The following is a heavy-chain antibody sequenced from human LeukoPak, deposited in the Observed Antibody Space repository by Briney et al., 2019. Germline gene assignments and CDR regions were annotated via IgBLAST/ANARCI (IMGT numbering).Heavy chain of an antibody. CDR1: GFSFSNYW. D-gene: IGHD3-10*01. V-gene: IGHV3-7*01. J-gene: IGHJ4*02. CDR2: MNEDGSQK. Sequence: GGSLRLSCAASGFSFSNYWMTWVRQAPGKGLEGVASMNEDGSQKNYGDSVKGRFTISRDNAKNSLYLQMNSLRAEDTAVYYCATSDYYGSGRGGFSPSDYWGQGTLVTVSS. CDR3: ATSDYYGSGRGGFSPSDY.